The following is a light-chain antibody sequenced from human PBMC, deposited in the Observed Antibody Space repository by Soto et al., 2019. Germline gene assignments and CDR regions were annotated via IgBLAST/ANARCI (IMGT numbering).Light chain of an antibody. CDR3: QVWDSSSDHPGVV. V-gene: IGLV3-21*02. CDR1: NIGSKS. CDR2: DDS. J-gene: IGLJ2*01. Sequence: SYELTQPPSVSVAPGQTARITCGGNNIGSKSVHWYQQKPGQAPVLVVYDDSERPSGIPERFSGSNSGNTATLTISRVEVGDEADYYCQVWDSSSDHPGVVFGGGTKLTVL.